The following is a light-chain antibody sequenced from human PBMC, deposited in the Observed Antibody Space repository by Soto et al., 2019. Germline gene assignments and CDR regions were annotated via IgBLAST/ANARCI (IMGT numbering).Light chain of an antibody. V-gene: IGLV1-44*01. CDR3: EAWDDSLNGVL. CDR1: SSNIGSNT. J-gene: IGLJ2*01. CDR2: SHN. Sequence: QSVLTQPPSASGTPGQRVTISCSGSSSNIGSNTVNWYQHLPGTAPKLLIYSHNQRPSGVPDRFSGSKSGTSASLAISGLQSEDEADYYCEAWDDSLNGVLFGGGTKLTVL.